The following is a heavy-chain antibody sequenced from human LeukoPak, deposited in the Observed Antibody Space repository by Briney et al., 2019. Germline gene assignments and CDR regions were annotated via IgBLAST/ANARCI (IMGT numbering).Heavy chain of an antibody. CDR2: ISYSGGST. Sequence: GGSLRLSCAASGFTFSSYAMSWVRQAPGKGLEWVSAISYSGGSTYYADSVKGRFTISRDNSKNTLYLQMNSLRAEDTAVYYCARGVDYYDSSAMSWEYFDYWGQGTLVTVSS. J-gene: IGHJ4*02. D-gene: IGHD3-22*01. V-gene: IGHV3-23*01. CDR1: GFTFSSYA. CDR3: ARGVDYYDSSAMSWEYFDY.